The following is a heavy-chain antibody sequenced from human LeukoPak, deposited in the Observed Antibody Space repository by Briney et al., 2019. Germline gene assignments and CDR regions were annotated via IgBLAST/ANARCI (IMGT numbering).Heavy chain of an antibody. CDR2: INHSGST. V-gene: IGHV4-34*01. CDR1: GGSFSGYY. CDR3: ARSWGSIAARPLLGY. D-gene: IGHD6-6*01. Sequence: SETLSLTCAVYGGSFSGYYWSWIRQPPGKGLEWIGEINHSGSTNYNPSLKSRVTISVDTSKNQFSLKLSSVTAADTAVYYCARSWGSIAARPLLGYWGQGTLVTVSS. J-gene: IGHJ4*02.